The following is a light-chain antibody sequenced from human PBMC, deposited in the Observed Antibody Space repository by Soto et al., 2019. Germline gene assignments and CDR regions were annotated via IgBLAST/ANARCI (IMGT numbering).Light chain of an antibody. CDR2: DAS. CDR1: QSISPW. Sequence: DLQSTQSPSTLSACVGERANITFRASQSISPWLAWYQQKPAKAPKLLIYDASSLESGVPSRFSGSGSGTEFTLTISSLKPEDFASYYRQQYNSYSTFGKGTKVDIK. CDR3: QQYNSYST. V-gene: IGKV1-5*01. J-gene: IGKJ1*01.